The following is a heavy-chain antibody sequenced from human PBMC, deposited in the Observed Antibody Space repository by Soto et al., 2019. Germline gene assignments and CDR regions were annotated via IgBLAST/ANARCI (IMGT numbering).Heavy chain of an antibody. D-gene: IGHD3-10*01. Sequence: GGSLRLSCAASGFTFSSYGMYWVRQAPGKGLEWVAVISYDGSNKYYADSVKGRFTISRDNSKNTLYLQMNSLRAEDTAVYYCAKGGSGFEGSFDYWGQGTLVTVSS. CDR2: ISYDGSNK. V-gene: IGHV3-30*18. CDR3: AKGGSGFEGSFDY. CDR1: GFTFSSYG. J-gene: IGHJ4*02.